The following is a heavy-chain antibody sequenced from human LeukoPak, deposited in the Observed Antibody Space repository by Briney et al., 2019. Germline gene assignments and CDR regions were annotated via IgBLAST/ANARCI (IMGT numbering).Heavy chain of an antibody. CDR1: GYTFGTHW. D-gene: IGHD2-15*01. Sequence: ASVKVSCKASGYTFGTHWMHWVRQAPGQGLEWMGWINPNTADTNYAQKFQGRVTMTRDTSISTAYMELRRLTYDDTAVYYCARGPLEYCSGGSCYSGRNWLDPWGQGTRVTASS. CDR3: ARGPLEYCSGGSCYSGRNWLDP. J-gene: IGHJ5*02. V-gene: IGHV1-2*02. CDR2: INPNTADT.